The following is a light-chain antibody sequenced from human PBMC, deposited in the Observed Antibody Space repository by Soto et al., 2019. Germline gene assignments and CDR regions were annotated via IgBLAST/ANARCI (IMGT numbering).Light chain of an antibody. J-gene: IGKJ4*01. CDR3: QQRSNSPLT. CDR1: QSVSSY. V-gene: IGKV3-11*01. CDR2: DAS. Sequence: EIVLTQSPPTLSLSPGERATLSSRASQSVSSYLAWYQQKPGQAPRLLIYDASNRATGIPARFSGSGSGTDFTLTISSLEPGDFAIYYCQQRSNSPLTFGGGTKVEIK.